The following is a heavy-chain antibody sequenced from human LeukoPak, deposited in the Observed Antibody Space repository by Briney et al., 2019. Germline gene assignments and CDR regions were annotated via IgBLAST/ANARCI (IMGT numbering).Heavy chain of an antibody. CDR1: EYTFTSYA. J-gene: IGHJ3*02. D-gene: IGHD3-10*01. CDR2: INAGNGNT. Sequence: ASVKVSCKASEYTFTSYAMHWVRQAPGQRLEWMGWINAGNGNTKYSQKFQGRVTITRDTSASTAYMELRSLRSDDTAVYYCARDPPSSGGFGELPHAFDIWGQGTMVTVSS. V-gene: IGHV1-3*01. CDR3: ARDPPSSGGFGELPHAFDI.